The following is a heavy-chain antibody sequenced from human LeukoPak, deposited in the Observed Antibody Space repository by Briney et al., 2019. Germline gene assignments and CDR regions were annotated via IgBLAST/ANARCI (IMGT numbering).Heavy chain of an antibody. CDR3: SRPLHGGYGSGSYYNIGY. D-gene: IGHD3-10*01. J-gene: IGHJ4*02. V-gene: IGHV3-23*01. CDR1: GFTFSSYA. CDR2: ISGSGAST. Sequence: PGGSLRLSCAASGFTFSSYAMSWVRQATGKGVEWVSAISGSGASTYYADSVKGRFTISRNNSKNTLYLQMNGLGAEDTAVYYCSRPLHGGYGSGSYYNIGYWGQGTLVTVSS.